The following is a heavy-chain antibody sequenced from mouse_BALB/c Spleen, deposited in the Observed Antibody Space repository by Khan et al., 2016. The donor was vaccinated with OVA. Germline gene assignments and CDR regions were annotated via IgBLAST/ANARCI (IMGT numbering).Heavy chain of an antibody. J-gene: IGHJ1*01. D-gene: IGHD2-2*01. CDR2: INTYTGEP. CDR3: ARGYWYFDV. V-gene: IGHV9-3-1*01. CDR1: GYTFTNYG. Sequence: QVQLQQSGPELKKPGETVKISCKASGYTFTNYGMNWVKQPPGKGLKWMGWINTYTGEPTYADDFKGRFAFSLETSASTAYLQINNIKNEDTATYFCARGYWYFDVWGAGTTVTVSS.